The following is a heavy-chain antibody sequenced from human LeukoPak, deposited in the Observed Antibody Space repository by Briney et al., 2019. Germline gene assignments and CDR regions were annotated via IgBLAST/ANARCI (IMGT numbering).Heavy chain of an antibody. CDR2: IYTSGST. CDR1: GGSISSSSYY. Sequence: PSETLSLTCTVSGGSISSSSYYWGWIRQPPGKGLEWIGRIYTSGSTNYNPSLKSRVTMSVDTSKNQFSLKLSSVTAADTAVYYCASDRIAVAGTMGWFDPWGQGTLVTVSS. V-gene: IGHV4-61*05. J-gene: IGHJ5*02. CDR3: ASDRIAVAGTMGWFDP. D-gene: IGHD6-19*01.